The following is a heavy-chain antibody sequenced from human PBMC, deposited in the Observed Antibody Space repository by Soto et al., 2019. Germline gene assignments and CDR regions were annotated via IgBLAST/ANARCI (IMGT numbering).Heavy chain of an antibody. Sequence: ASVKVSCKASGYTFTSYGISWVRQAPGQGLEWMGWISAYNGNTNYARKLQGRVTMTTDTSTSTAYMELRSLRSDDTAVYYCARDLRIAAAGTQDDWFDPWGQGTLVTVSS. J-gene: IGHJ5*02. V-gene: IGHV1-18*01. CDR3: ARDLRIAAAGTQDDWFDP. CDR2: ISAYNGNT. D-gene: IGHD6-13*01. CDR1: GYTFTSYG.